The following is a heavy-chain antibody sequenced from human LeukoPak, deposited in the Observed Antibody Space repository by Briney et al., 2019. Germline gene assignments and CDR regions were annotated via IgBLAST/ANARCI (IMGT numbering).Heavy chain of an antibody. V-gene: IGHV4-61*02. Sequence: PSETLSLTCTVSGGSISSGSYYWSWIRQPAGKGLEWIGRIYTSGSTNYNPSLKSRVTISVDTSKNQFSLKLSSVTAADTAVYYCARGGDYGGNPDYWGQGTLVTVSS. D-gene: IGHD4-23*01. CDR1: GGSISSGSYY. J-gene: IGHJ4*02. CDR2: IYTSGST. CDR3: ARGGDYGGNPDY.